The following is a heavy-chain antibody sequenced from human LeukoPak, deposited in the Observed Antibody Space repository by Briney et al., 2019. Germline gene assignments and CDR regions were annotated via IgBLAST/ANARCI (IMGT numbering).Heavy chain of an antibody. V-gene: IGHV3-7*01. CDR1: GFTFSSYW. Sequence: GGSLRLSCAASGFTFSSYWMSWVRQAPGEGLEWVANIKQDGREKYYVDSVKGRFTISRDNAKNSLYLQMNSLRAEDTAVYYCTRDETYYLRYGYFDYWGQGTLVTVSS. J-gene: IGHJ4*02. CDR3: TRDETYYLRYGYFDY. D-gene: IGHD2/OR15-2a*01. CDR2: IKQDGREK.